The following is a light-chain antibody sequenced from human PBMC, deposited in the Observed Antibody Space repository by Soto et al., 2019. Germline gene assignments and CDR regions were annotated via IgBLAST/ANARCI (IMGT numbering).Light chain of an antibody. CDR1: QSVSSSY. CDR2: GAS. Sequence: DIVLTQSPGTLSLSPGERATLPCRASQSVSSSYLLWYQQKPGQAPRLLIYGASSRATGIPDRFSGGGSGTDFTLTISRLEPEDFAVHYCQLYGSSPFGPGTKVDI. V-gene: IGKV3-20*01. J-gene: IGKJ3*01. CDR3: QLYGSSP.